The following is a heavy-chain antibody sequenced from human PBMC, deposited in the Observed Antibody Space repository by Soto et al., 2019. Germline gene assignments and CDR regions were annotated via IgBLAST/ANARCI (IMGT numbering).Heavy chain of an antibody. CDR1: GYTFTSYG. CDR2: ISAHNGNT. D-gene: IGHD1-1*01. J-gene: IGHJ4*02. CDR3: ARGRYGDY. Sequence: QVHLVQSGAEVQKPGASVKVSCKASGYTFTSYGITWVRQAPGQGLERTGWISAHNGNTDYAQKLQGRVIVTIDTSTSTAYMELRSLRSDDTAVYYCARGRYGDYWGQGALVTVS. V-gene: IGHV1-18*01.